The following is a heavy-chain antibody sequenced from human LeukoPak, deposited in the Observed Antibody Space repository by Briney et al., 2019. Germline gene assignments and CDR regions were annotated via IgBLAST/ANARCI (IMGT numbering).Heavy chain of an antibody. J-gene: IGHJ5*02. CDR2: ISYDGSNK. Sequence: PGGSLRLSCAASGFTFSNYAMHWVRQAPGKGLEWVAVISYDGSNKYYADSVKGRFTISRDNSKNTLYLQMNSLRAEDTAVYYCAREDPGWFDPWGQGTLVTVSS. CDR1: GFTFSNYA. V-gene: IGHV3-30-3*01. CDR3: AREDPGWFDP.